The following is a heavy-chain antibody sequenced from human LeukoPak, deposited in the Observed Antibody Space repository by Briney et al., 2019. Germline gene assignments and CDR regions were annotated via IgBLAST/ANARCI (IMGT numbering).Heavy chain of an antibody. V-gene: IGHV3-30*18. J-gene: IGHJ5*02. CDR2: ISYDGSNK. D-gene: IGHD5-18*01. CDR1: GFTFSSYG. CDR3: AKELRGYSYGLRNNWFDP. Sequence: GGSLRLSCAASGFTFSSYGMHWVRQAPGKGLEWVAVISYDGSNKYYADSVKGRFTISRDNSKNTLYLQMNRLRAEDTAVYYCAKELRGYSYGLRNNWFDPWGQGTLVTVSS.